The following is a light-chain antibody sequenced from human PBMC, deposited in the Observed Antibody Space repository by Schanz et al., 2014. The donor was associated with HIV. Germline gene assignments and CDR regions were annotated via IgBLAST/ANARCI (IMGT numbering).Light chain of an antibody. CDR1: NSDVGYYSY. V-gene: IGLV2-14*03. CDR2: DVS. J-gene: IGLJ3*02. Sequence: QSALTQPASVSGSPGQSITISCTGTNSDVGYYSYVSWYQQHPGKAPKLMIYDVSKRPSGVPDRFSGSKSGNTASLTISGLQSEDEAYYYCNSCTSTNTLVFGGGTKLTVL. CDR3: NSCTSTNTLV.